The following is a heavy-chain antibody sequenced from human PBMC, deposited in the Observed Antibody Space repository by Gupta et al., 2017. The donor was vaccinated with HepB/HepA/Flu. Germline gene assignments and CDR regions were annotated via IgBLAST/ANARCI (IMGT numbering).Heavy chain of an antibody. CDR1: DASISGWY. CDR2: IHYSGIP. V-gene: IGHV4-59*01. Sequence: LRGSAPRLVSPPEPLSPLSTASDASISGWYWSWIRQPPGKGLEWIGYIHYSGIPNYNPSLKSRTTISVDTSNNQFSLKLSSVTAADTAVYYCAGDSDSSQRSDFWGQGILVTVSS. J-gene: IGHJ4*02. CDR3: AGDSDSSQRSDF. D-gene: IGHD2-21*02.